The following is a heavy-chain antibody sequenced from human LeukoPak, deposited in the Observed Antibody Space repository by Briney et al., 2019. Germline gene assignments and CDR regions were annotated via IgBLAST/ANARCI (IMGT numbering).Heavy chain of an antibody. CDR2: ISGSGGST. V-gene: IGHV3-23*01. CDR3: AKYGVPAAMQYGMDV. CDR1: GFTFSSYA. J-gene: IGHJ6*02. D-gene: IGHD2-2*01. Sequence: GGSLRLSCAASGFTFSSYAMSWVRQAPGKGLEWVSAISGSGGSTYYADSVKGRFTISRDNTKNTLYLQMNSLRAEDTAVYYCAKYGVPAAMQYGMDVWGQGTTVTVSS.